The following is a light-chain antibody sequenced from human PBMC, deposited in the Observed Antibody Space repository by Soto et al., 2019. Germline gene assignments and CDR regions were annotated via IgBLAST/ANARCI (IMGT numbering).Light chain of an antibody. CDR2: GAS. CDR1: QTVDSN. V-gene: IGKV3-15*01. Sequence: EIVLTQSPATLSVSPGERVSLSCRASQTVDSNLAWYQQKPGQAPRLLIYGASTRATGIPDRFSGSESGTEFTLTISSLQSADFAVYYCQQYNDWPTFGKGTKVEIK. J-gene: IGKJ1*01. CDR3: QQYNDWPT.